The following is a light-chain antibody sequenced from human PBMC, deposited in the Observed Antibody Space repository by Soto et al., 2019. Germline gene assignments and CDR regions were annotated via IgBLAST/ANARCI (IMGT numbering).Light chain of an antibody. J-gene: IGLJ1*01. CDR2: EVS. CDR3: SSYTNSNTQV. CDR1: SSDVGGYNY. V-gene: IGLV2-14*01. Sequence: QSVLTQPASVSGSAGQSITISCTGTSSDVGGYNYVSWYQQHPGKAPKLMIYEVSNRPSGLSNRFSGSKSGNTASLTISGLQAEDEADYYCSSYTNSNTQVFGTGTKVTVL.